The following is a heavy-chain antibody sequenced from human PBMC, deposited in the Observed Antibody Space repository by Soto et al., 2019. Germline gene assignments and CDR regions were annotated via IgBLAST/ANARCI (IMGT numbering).Heavy chain of an antibody. Sequence: SVKVSCKASGGTFSSYAISWVRQAPGQGLEWMGGIIPMFGTAKYAQKFQGRVTITAYESTSTAYMELSSLRSEDTAVYYCARGVVEMATIKYFDYWGQGTLVTVSS. D-gene: IGHD2-2*01. J-gene: IGHJ4*02. V-gene: IGHV1-69*13. CDR2: IIPMFGTA. CDR1: GGTFSSYA. CDR3: ARGVVEMATIKYFDY.